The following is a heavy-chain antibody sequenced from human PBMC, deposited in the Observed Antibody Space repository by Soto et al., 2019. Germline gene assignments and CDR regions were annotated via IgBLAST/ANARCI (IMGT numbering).Heavy chain of an antibody. CDR1: GDSISNSRFY. J-gene: IGHJ5*02. CDR3: ARDFFDISDNATTGFDP. CDR2: IYHTGNA. V-gene: IGHV4-39*01. Sequence: SETLSLTCSVSGDSISNSRFYWAWIRQPLGEGLEWIGSIYHTGNAYYNPSLKSRVTISVDTSKNQFSLKLTSVTAADAALYYCARDFFDISDNATTGFDPRCQGAAITVSS. D-gene: IGHD3-22*01.